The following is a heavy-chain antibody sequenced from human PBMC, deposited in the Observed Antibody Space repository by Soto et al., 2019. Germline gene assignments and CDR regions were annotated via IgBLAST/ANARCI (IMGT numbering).Heavy chain of an antibody. Sequence: PGGSLRLSCAASGFTFSSYGMHWVRQAPGKGLEWVAVISYDGSNKYYADSVKGRFTISRDNSKNTLYLQMNSLRAEDTAVYYCARAGTRIIVVVTSFDYWGQGTLVTVSS. D-gene: IGHD3-22*01. CDR1: GFTFSSYG. J-gene: IGHJ4*02. CDR3: ARAGTRIIVVVTSFDY. V-gene: IGHV3-30*03. CDR2: ISYDGSNK.